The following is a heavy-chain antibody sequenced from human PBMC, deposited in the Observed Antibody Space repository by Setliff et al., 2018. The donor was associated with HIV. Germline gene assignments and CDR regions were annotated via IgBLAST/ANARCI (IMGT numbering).Heavy chain of an antibody. CDR2: TIPVYHTT. V-gene: IGHV1-69*06. J-gene: IGHJ4*02. D-gene: IGHD1-26*01. CDR3: AREFLGGTKGFDY. Sequence: GASVKVSCKASGGAFTSYAFSWVRQAPGQGLEWMGRTIPVYHTTDYAPQFQGRVTITADKSTSTVYMDLSRLRSEDTAVYYCAREFLGGTKGFDYWGQGTMVTVSS. CDR1: GGAFTSYA.